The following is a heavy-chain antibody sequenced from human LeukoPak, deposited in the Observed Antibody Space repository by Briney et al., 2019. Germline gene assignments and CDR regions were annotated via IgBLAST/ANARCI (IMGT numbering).Heavy chain of an antibody. J-gene: IGHJ6*03. CDR1: GFTFSSYS. CDR2: ISSSSSYI. V-gene: IGHV3-21*01. D-gene: IGHD3-10*01. CDR3: ARDSITMVRGVPNYYYYMDV. Sequence: GGSLRLSCAASGFTFSSYSMNWVRQAPGKGLEWVSSISSSSSYIYYADSVKGRFTISRGNAKNSLYLQMNSLRAEDTAVYYCARDSITMVRGVPNYYYYMDVWGKGTTVTVSS.